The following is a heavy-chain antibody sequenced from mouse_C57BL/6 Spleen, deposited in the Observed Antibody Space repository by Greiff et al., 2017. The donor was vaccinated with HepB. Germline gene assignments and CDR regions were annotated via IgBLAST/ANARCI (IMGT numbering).Heavy chain of an antibody. Sequence: QVQLQQSGAELVRPGASVKLSCKASGYTFTDYYINWVKQRPGQGLEWIARIYPGSGNTYYNEKFKGKATLTAEKSSSTAYMQLSSLTSEDSAVYFCAYGLFAYWGQGTLVTVSA. CDR1: GYTFTDYY. D-gene: IGHD1-1*02. CDR3: AYGLFAY. V-gene: IGHV1-76*01. J-gene: IGHJ3*01. CDR2: IYPGSGNT.